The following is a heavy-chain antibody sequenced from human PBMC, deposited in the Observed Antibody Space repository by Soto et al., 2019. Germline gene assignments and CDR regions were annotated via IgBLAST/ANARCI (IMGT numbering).Heavy chain of an antibody. CDR1: GGSFSGYY. Sequence: QVQLQQWGAGLLKPSETLSLTCAVYGGSFSGYYWSWIRQPPGKGLDWIGEINHSGSTNYNPSLKSRVTISVATSKNQFSLKLSSVTAADTAVYYCARGRSYCSGGSCSLSNVDYWGQGTLVTVSS. CDR2: INHSGST. J-gene: IGHJ4*02. D-gene: IGHD2-15*01. CDR3: ARGRSYCSGGSCSLSNVDY. V-gene: IGHV4-34*01.